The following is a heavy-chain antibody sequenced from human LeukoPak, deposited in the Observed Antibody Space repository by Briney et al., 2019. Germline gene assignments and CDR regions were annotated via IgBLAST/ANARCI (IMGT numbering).Heavy chain of an antibody. CDR1: GGSTSRYY. Sequence: SGTLSLTCTVSGGSTSRYYWSWIRQPPGKRLEWLGYINQSGSTTYNPSLKSRLTMSVDTSKNQISLNLISLTAADTAVYYCARLPGIAAVWGQGTLVTVSS. CDR2: INQSGST. V-gene: IGHV4-59*08. D-gene: IGHD6-13*01. J-gene: IGHJ4*02. CDR3: ARLPGIAAV.